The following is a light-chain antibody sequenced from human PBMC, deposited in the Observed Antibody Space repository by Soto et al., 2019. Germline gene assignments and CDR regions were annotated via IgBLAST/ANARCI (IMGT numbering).Light chain of an antibody. CDR2: DAS. CDR3: QQYNNWPRT. V-gene: IGKV1-5*01. J-gene: IGKJ1*01. Sequence: DIQMTQSPSTLSASVGDRVTITCRASQSISSWLAWYQQKPGKAPKLLIYDASSLESGVPSRFSGSGSGTEFTLTISSLQPEDFAVYYCQQYNNWPRTFGQGTKVEIK. CDR1: QSISSW.